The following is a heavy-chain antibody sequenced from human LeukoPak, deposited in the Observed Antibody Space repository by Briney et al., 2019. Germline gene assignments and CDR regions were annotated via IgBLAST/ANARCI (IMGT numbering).Heavy chain of an antibody. CDR2: INPTNEKT. V-gene: IGHV1-3*01. J-gene: IGHJ4*02. CDR3: ARGGGYSYGLDSNFDY. Sequence: GASVKVSCKASGYSFRNYGMHWVRQAPGQRLEWMGWINPTNEKTKYSEKFQGRVTITADESTSTAYMELSSLRSEDTAVYYCARGGGYSYGLDSNFDYWGQGTLVTVSS. D-gene: IGHD5-18*01. CDR1: GYSFRNYG.